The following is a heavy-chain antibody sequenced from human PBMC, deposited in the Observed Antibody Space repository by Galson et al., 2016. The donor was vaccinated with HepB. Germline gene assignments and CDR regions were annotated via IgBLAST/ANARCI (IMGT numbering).Heavy chain of an antibody. CDR1: GDSSSRHF. D-gene: IGHD6-13*01. CDR2: GDKDGNS. V-gene: IGHV4-59*11. Sequence: ETLSLTCSVSGDSSSRHFWSWIRQSPGKGLEWIGYGDKDGNSNSNPSLKSRVTISKDTSKNHFSLRLSSVTAADTAVYFCAGHLSTPGTRGFDCWGQGTLVTVSS. J-gene: IGHJ4*02. CDR3: AGHLSTPGTRGFDC.